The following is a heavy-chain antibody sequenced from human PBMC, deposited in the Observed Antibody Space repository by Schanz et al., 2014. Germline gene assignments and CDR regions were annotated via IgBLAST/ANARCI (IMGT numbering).Heavy chain of an antibody. CDR3: ARAVQLWFGEFPSYFDL. Sequence: QVQLVESGGGLVKPGGSLRLSCAASGFSFSDAYMAWIRQAPGKGLEWVSHISGTSTHTNYADSVKGRFTVSRDNAKNSLYLQMNRLRAEDAALYFCARAVQLWFGEFPSYFDLWGRGTLVSVSS. D-gene: IGHD3-10*01. CDR2: ISGTSTHT. CDR1: GFSFSDAY. V-gene: IGHV3-11*06. J-gene: IGHJ2*01.